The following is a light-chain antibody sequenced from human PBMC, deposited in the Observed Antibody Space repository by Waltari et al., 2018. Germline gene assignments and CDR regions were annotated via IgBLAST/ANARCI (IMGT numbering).Light chain of an antibody. CDR3: QQSYSPPFT. Sequence: DIQMTQSPSSLSTSVGDRVTITCRASRGIDSYLNWYQQRPGRAPKLQIYDASTLQREVPTRFSGGGIGTDFTLTINNLQPEDFATYFCQQSYSPPFTFGQGTRLEI. CDR1: RGIDSY. J-gene: IGKJ5*01. CDR2: DAS. V-gene: IGKV1-39*01.